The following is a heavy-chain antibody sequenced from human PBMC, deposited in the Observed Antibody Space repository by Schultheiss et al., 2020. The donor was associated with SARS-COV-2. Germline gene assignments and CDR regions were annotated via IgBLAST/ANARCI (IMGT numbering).Heavy chain of an antibody. Sequence: GESMKISCAASGFTFSNYAMNWVRQAPGKGLEWVSAISGSGGSTYYADSVKGRFTISRDNSKNTLYLQMNSLRAEDTAVYYCANSPDSSFDYWGQGTLVTVSS. V-gene: IGHV3-23*01. J-gene: IGHJ4*02. CDR2: ISGSGGST. CDR3: ANSPDSSFDY. D-gene: IGHD6-19*01. CDR1: GFTFSNYA.